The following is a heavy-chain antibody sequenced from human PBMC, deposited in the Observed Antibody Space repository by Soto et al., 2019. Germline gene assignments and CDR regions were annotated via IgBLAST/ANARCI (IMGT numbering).Heavy chain of an antibody. V-gene: IGHV1-8*01. CDR2: MNPNSANT. D-gene: IGHD3-10*01. J-gene: IGHJ5*02. Sequence: QVQLVQSGAEVKKPGASVKVSCTASGYTFTSYDINWVRQATGQGLEWMGWMNPNSANTGYAQKFQGRVTMTSNTSISTAYMDLSSLRSEDTAVYYCARGFGKRAHWFDPLGQGTLVTVSS. CDR3: ARGFGKRAHWFDP. CDR1: GYTFTSYD.